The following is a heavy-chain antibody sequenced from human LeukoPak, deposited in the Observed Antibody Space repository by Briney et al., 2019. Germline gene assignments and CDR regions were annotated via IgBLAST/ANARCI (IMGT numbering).Heavy chain of an antibody. V-gene: IGHV3-7*01. J-gene: IGHJ4*02. CDR3: ARDGYNRRGTFDY. CDR1: GFTFSRHW. D-gene: IGHD5-24*01. Sequence: GGSLRLSCVASGFTFSRHWMTWVRQAPGKGLEWVANIKEDGSDKYYVDSVKGRFTISRDNSKNTLYLQMNSLRAEDTAMYYCARDGYNRRGTFDYWGQGTLVTVSS. CDR2: IKEDGSDK.